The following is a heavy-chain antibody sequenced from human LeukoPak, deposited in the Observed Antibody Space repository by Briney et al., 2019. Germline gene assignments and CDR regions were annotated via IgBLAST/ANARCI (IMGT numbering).Heavy chain of an antibody. Sequence: SETLSLTCTVSGGSISSYYWSWIRQPPGKGLEWIGYIYYSGSTNYNPSLKSRVTISGDTSKNQFSLKLSSVTAADTAVYYCTRGSIAYYYMDVWGKGTTVTISS. J-gene: IGHJ6*03. V-gene: IGHV4-59*01. CDR1: GGSISSYY. D-gene: IGHD3-22*01. CDR3: TRGSIAYYYMDV. CDR2: IYYSGST.